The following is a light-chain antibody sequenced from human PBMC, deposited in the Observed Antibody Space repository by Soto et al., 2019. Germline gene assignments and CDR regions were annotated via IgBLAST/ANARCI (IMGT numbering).Light chain of an antibody. V-gene: IGKV1-9*01. CDR1: QGISSY. CDR2: AAS. CDR3: QQLNRYPPWVFT. J-gene: IGKJ3*01. Sequence: IQLTQSPSSLSASVGDRITITCRASQGISSYLAWYQQKPRKAPKLLIYAASTLQSWVPSRFSGSGSGTDFTLTISSLQPDDFAAYYCQQLNRYPPWVFTLGPGTKVDIK.